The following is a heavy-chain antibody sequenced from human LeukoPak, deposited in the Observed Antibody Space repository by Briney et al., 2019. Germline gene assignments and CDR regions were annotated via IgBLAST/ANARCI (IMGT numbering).Heavy chain of an antibody. J-gene: IGHJ4*02. CDR3: AKDPGAGYYDSSRYGPIDY. V-gene: IGHV3-30*02. CDR2: IRYDGSNK. CDR1: GFTFSSYG. Sequence: GGSLRLSCAASGFTFSSYGMHWVRQAPGKGLEWVAFIRYDGSNKYYADSVKGRFTISRDNSKNTLYLQMNSLRAEDTAVYYCAKDPGAGYYDSSRYGPIDYWGQGTLVTDSS. D-gene: IGHD3-22*01.